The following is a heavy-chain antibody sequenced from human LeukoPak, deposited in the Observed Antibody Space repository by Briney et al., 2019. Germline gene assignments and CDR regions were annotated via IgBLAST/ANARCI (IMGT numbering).Heavy chain of an antibody. CDR2: INHSGST. J-gene: IGHJ6*04. Sequence: KPSETLSLTCAVYGGSFSGYYWSWIRQPPGKGLEWIGEINHSGSTNYSPSLKSRVTISVDTSKNQFSLKLSSVTAADTAVYYCARGPYSNYGIMDVWSKGTTVTVSS. D-gene: IGHD4-11*01. CDR1: GGSFSGYY. CDR3: ARGPYSNYGIMDV. V-gene: IGHV4-34*01.